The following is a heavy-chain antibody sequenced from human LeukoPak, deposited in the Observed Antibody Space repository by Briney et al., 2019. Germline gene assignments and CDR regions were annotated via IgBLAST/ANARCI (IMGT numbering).Heavy chain of an antibody. D-gene: IGHD5-18*01. J-gene: IGHJ4*02. CDR2: IYPGDSDT. CDR1: GYSFTSYW. CDR3: ARQQLWSPLDFDY. Sequence: GESLKISCKGSGYSFTSYWIGWVRQMPGKGLEWMGIIYPGDSDTRYSPSFQGQVTISADKSISTAYLQWSSLRASDTAMYYCARQQLWSPLDFDYWGQGTLVTVSS. V-gene: IGHV5-51*01.